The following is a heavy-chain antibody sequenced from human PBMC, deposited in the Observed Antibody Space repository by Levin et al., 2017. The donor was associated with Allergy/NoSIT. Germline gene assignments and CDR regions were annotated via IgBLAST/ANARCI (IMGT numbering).Heavy chain of an antibody. CDR1: GFTFSSYA. Sequence: GESLKISCAASGFTFSSYAMSWVRQAPGKGLEWVSAISGSGGSTYYADSVKGRFTISRDNSKNTLYLQMNSLRAEDTAVYYCAKGRGYQLLCSFDYWGQGTLVTVSS. V-gene: IGHV3-23*01. J-gene: IGHJ4*02. CDR3: AKGRGYQLLCSFDY. D-gene: IGHD2-2*01. CDR2: ISGSGGST.